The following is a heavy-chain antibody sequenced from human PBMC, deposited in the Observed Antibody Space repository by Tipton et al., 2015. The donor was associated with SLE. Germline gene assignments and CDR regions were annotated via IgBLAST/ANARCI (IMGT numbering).Heavy chain of an antibody. CDR3: AGDDYASGIT. CDR2: ISSSSRYI. V-gene: IGHV3-21*03. D-gene: IGHD3-10*01. Sequence: SLRLSCAASGFIFSGYSMNWVRQAPGKGLGWVSSISSSSRYIYHAESLKGRFTISRDNAKNSLYLQMNSLRVEDTAVYFCAGDDYASGITWGQGTLVTVSS. CDR1: GFIFSGYS. J-gene: IGHJ5*02.